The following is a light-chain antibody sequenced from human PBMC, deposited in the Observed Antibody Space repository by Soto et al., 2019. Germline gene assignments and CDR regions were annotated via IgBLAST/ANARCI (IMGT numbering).Light chain of an antibody. CDR1: QSVTCSY. Sequence: ETGLTQSPGTLSLSPGESATLSCRASQSVTCSYLAWYQQKPGQAPRLLIYGAFNRATGIPDRFSGSGSGTDFTLTISRLEPEDFAVYYCQQYGRSRYSFGQGTKLEIK. V-gene: IGKV3-20*01. CDR2: GAF. J-gene: IGKJ2*03. CDR3: QQYGRSRYS.